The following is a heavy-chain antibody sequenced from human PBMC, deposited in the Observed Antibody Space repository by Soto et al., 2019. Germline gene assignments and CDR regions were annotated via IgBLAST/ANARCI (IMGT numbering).Heavy chain of an antibody. D-gene: IGHD2-21*02. V-gene: IGHV4-30-4*01. Sequence: SETLSLTCTVSGGSISSGDYYWSWIRQPPXKGLEWIGYIYYSGSTYYNPSLKSRVTISVDTSKNQFSLKLSSVTAAGTAVYYCARGIVVVTAITSAALFDPWGQGTLVTVSS. CDR1: GGSISSGDYY. CDR2: IYYSGST. CDR3: ARGIVVVTAITSAALFDP. J-gene: IGHJ5*02.